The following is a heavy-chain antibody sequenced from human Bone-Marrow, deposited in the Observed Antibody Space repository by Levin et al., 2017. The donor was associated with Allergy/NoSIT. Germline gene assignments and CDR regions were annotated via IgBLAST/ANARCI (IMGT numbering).Heavy chain of an antibody. V-gene: IGHV3-33*01. Sequence: PGGSLRLSCAASGFTFSSYGMHWVRQAPGKGLEWVAVIWYDGSNKYYADSVKGRFTISRDNSKNTLYLQMNSLRAEDTAVYYCARDGPYDFWSGYYLYYYYGMDVWGQGTTVTVSS. CDR1: GFTFSSYG. CDR2: IWYDGSNK. CDR3: ARDGPYDFWSGYYLYYYYGMDV. J-gene: IGHJ6*02. D-gene: IGHD3-3*01.